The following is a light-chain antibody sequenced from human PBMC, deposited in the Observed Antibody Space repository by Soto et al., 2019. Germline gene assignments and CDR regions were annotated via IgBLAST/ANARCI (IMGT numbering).Light chain of an antibody. CDR2: DAS. V-gene: IGKV3-11*01. CDR3: QQRSNWPRT. J-gene: IGKJ1*01. Sequence: EIVLTQSPATLSSSPGERATLSCRASQSVSSYLAWYQQKPGQAPRLLIYDASDRATVIPARFSGSGSGTDFTLTISSLGPEDFAVYYCQQRSNWPRTFGQGTKVEI. CDR1: QSVSSY.